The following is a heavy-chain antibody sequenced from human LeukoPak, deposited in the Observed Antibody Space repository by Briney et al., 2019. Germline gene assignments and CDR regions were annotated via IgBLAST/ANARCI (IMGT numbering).Heavy chain of an antibody. CDR2: VWYDGTRK. J-gene: IGHJ4*02. Sequence: GGSLRLSCAASGFPFSEFSLHWVRQAPGKGLEWVAVVWYDGTRKYYADSVKGRFIISKDDSRDTLYLQMSSLRADDTAVYCARGDGDYGDYYFDYWGQGVLVTVSS. CDR1: GFPFSEFS. V-gene: IGHV3-33*01. CDR3: ARGDGDYGDYYFDY. D-gene: IGHD4-17*01.